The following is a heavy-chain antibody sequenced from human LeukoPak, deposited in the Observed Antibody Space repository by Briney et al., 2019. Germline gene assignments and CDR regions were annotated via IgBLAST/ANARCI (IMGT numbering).Heavy chain of an antibody. CDR1: GLALSSYW. D-gene: IGHD5-18*01. V-gene: IGHV3-74*01. J-gene: IGHJ4*02. CDR3: ARASYSYAWYFDY. Sequence: GGSLRLSCAPSGLALSSYWMHWVRQAPGKGLAWVSHINTDGSSTNYADSVKGRFTISRDNSKNTLYLQMNSLRAEDTAVYYCARASYSYAWYFDYWGQGTLVTVSS. CDR2: INTDGSST.